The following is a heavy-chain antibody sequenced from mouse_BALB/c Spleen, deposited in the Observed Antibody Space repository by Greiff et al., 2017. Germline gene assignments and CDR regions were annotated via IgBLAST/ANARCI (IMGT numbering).Heavy chain of an antibody. D-gene: IGHD2-4*01. CDR2: IDPENGDT. J-gene: IGHJ3*01. CDR3: LYYDYDAAWVAY. Sequence: EVKLQESGAELVRSGASVKLSCTASGFNIKDYYMHWVKQRPEQGLEWIGWIDPENGDTEYAPKFQGKATMTADTSSNTAYLQLSSLTSEDTAVYYCLYYDYDAAWVAYWGQGTLVTVSA. V-gene: IGHV14-4*02. CDR1: GFNIKDYY.